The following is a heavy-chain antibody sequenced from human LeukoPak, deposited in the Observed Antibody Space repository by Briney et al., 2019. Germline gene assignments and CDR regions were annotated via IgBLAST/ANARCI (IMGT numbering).Heavy chain of an antibody. V-gene: IGHV3-48*01. CDR1: GFTFSSYS. D-gene: IGHD5-18*01. CDR3: ARHGYIQFWLY. J-gene: IGHJ4*02. CDR2: ISSSSSTI. Sequence: GGSLRLSCAASGFTFSSYSMNWVRQAPGKGLEWVSYISSSSSTIYYADSVKGRFTISRDNAKNSLYLQMNSLRAEDTAVYYCARHGYIQFWLYWGQGTQVIVSS.